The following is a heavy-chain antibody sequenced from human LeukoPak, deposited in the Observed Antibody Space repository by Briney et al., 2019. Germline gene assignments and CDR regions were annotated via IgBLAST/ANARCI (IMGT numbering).Heavy chain of an antibody. J-gene: IGHJ4*02. V-gene: IGHV4-34*01. CDR3: ARGADYYDSSGYLYFDY. CDR1: GGSFSGYY. Sequence: PSETLSLTCAVYGGSFSGYYWSWIRQPPRKGLDRIGEINHSGSTNYNPSLNSRVTISVDTSKNQFSLKLSTVTAANTAVYYCARGADYYDSSGYLYFDYWGQGTLVTVSS. CDR2: INHSGST. D-gene: IGHD3-22*01.